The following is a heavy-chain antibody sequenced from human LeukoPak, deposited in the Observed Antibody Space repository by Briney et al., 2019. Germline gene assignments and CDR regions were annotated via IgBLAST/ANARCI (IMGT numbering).Heavy chain of an antibody. CDR1: GYSFTSYW. J-gene: IGHJ4*02. CDR3: ARQTRGGIAAAGSDY. D-gene: IGHD6-13*01. CDR2: IYPGDSDT. Sequence: GKSLKISCKGSGYSFTSYWIGWVRQMPGKGLEWMGIIYPGDSDTRYSPSFQGQVTISADKSISTAYLQWSSLKASDSAMYYCARQTRGGIAAAGSDYWGQGTLVTVSS. V-gene: IGHV5-51*01.